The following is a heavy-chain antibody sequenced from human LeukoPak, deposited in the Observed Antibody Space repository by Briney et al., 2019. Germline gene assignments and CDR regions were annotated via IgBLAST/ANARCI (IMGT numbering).Heavy chain of an antibody. J-gene: IGHJ3*02. V-gene: IGHV3-11*01. CDR3: ARVNALCSSTSCYETFDI. CDR1: GFTFSDYY. D-gene: IGHD2-2*01. Sequence: GGSLRLSCAASGFTFSDYYMSWIRQAPGKGLEWVPYISSSGSTIYYADSVKGRFTISRDNAKNSLYLQMNSLRAEDTAVYYCARVNALCSSTSCYETFDIWGQGTMVTVSS. CDR2: ISSSGSTI.